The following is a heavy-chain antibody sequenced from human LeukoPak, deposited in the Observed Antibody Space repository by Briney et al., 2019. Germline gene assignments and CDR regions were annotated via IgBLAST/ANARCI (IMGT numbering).Heavy chain of an antibody. J-gene: IGHJ4*02. CDR3: ARTAARRFDY. V-gene: IGHV1-46*01. Sequence: ASVTVSCKASGYTFPSYFMHWVRQAPGQGLEWMGIINPTGGSTTYAQKFQGRVTMTRDTSTSTVYMELSSLRSDDTGVYYCARTAARRFDYWGQGTLVTVSS. D-gene: IGHD6-6*01. CDR2: INPTGGST. CDR1: GYTFPSYF.